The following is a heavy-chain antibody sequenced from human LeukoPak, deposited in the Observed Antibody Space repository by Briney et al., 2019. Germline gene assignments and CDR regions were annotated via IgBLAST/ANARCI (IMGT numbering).Heavy chain of an antibody. Sequence: GGSLRLSCSASGFTFTPYAIHWVSQAPGKGLEYVSAISSDGGSIYYADSVKGRFTISRDNSKNTLYLQMSSLRPEDTAVYYCVKGKCRDDYNFDAFDMWGQGTMVTVSS. CDR2: ISSDGGSI. CDR1: GFTFTPYA. D-gene: IGHD5-24*01. V-gene: IGHV3-64D*06. J-gene: IGHJ3*02. CDR3: VKGKCRDDYNFDAFDM.